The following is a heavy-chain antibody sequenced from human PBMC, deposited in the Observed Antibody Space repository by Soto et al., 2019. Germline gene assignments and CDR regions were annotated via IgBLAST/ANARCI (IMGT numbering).Heavy chain of an antibody. J-gene: IGHJ6*02. Sequence: GSMRLSCAAFRFTVENVALHRVRHSPGKEREWVANIKQDGSEKYYVDSVKGRFTISRDNAKNSLYLQMNSLRAEDTAVYYCARVVFYYALYYYYCMVVLRQ. V-gene: IGHV3-7*02. CDR3: ARVVFYYALYYYYCMVV. CDR1: RFTVENVA. D-gene: IGHD3-10*01. CDR2: IKQDGSEK.